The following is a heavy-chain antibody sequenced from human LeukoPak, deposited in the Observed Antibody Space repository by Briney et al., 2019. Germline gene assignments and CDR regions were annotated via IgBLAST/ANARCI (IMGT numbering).Heavy chain of an antibody. CDR3: ARVDPYYYYMDV. V-gene: IGHV1-18*01. Sequence: ASVKVSCKSSVYTFTSYCISWVRQAPGQGLEGMGWISAYNCNTNYAQKLQGRVTLTTDTYTSTAYMALRSLRSDDTAVYYCARVDPYYYYMDVWGKGTTVTVSS. CDR2: ISAYNCNT. CDR1: VYTFTSYC. J-gene: IGHJ6*03. D-gene: IGHD3/OR15-3a*01.